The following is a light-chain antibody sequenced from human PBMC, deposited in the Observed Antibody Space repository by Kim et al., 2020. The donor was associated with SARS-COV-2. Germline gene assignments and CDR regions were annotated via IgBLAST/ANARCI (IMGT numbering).Light chain of an antibody. CDR3: QQYGSSPT. J-gene: IGKJ5*01. Sequence: EIVLTQSPGTLSLSPGERATISCRASQSVSSSTLAWYQQKRGQGTRLLIYGASTRATGIPDRFSGSGSGTDFTLTITRLEPEDFAVYYCQQYGSSPTFGQGTRLEIK. V-gene: IGKV3-20*01. CDR1: QSVSSST. CDR2: GAS.